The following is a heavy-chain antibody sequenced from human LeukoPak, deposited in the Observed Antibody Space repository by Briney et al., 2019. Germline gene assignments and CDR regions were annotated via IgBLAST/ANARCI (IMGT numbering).Heavy chain of an antibody. CDR3: ARDKSDAYSYGEFDY. CDR2: IYYNERT. J-gene: IGHJ4*02. D-gene: IGHD5-18*01. CDR1: GGSISSYY. V-gene: IGHV4-59*12. Sequence: SETLSLTCTISGGSISSYYWTWIRQPPGKGLEWIGYIYYNERTNYNSSLKSRVTISLDRSKNQFSLKLSSVTAADTAVYYCARDKSDAYSYGEFDYWGQGTLVTVSS.